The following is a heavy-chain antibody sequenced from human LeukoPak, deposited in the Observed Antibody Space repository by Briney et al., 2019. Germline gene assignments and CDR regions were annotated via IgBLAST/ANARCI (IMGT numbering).Heavy chain of an antibody. J-gene: IGHJ3*02. CDR3: ARDSRSGDAFDI. CDR2: IYYSGIT. V-gene: IGHV4-59*01. D-gene: IGHD1-26*01. CDR1: GGSICSYY. Sequence: KSSETLSLTCTVSGGSICSYYWSWIRQPPGKGLEWIGYIYYSGITNYNPSLKSRVTISVDTSKNQFSLKLSSVTAADTAVYHCARDSRSGDAFDIWGQGTMVTVSS.